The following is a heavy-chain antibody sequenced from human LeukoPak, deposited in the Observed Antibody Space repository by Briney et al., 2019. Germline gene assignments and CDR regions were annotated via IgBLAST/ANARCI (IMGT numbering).Heavy chain of an antibody. CDR3: AREKPYYYDSSGYYYFDY. D-gene: IGHD3-22*01. V-gene: IGHV4-38-2*02. CDR2: IYHSGSA. Sequence: SETLSLTCTVSGYSISSGYYWGWIRQPPGKGLEWIGSIYHSGSAYYNPSLKSRVTISVDTSKNQFSLKLSSVTAADTAVYYCAREKPYYYDSSGYYYFDYWGQGTLVTVSS. CDR1: GYSISSGYY. J-gene: IGHJ4*02.